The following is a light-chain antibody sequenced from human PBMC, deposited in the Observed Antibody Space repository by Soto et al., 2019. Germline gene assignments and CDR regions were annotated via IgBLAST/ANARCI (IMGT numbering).Light chain of an antibody. Sequence: DIQMTQSPSTLSGSVGDRVTITCRASQTISSWFSWYQQKPGKVPKLLIYDGTKLETGVPSRFRGSGSGTEFTFPISSLQPEDTATYYCHQYFNPRTFGGGTKV. CDR3: HQYFNPRT. CDR2: DGT. CDR1: QTISSW. J-gene: IGKJ4*01. V-gene: IGKV1-5*01.